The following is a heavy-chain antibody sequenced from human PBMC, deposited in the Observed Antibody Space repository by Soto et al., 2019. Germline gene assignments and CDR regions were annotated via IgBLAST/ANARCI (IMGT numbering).Heavy chain of an antibody. V-gene: IGHV1-69*06. CDR1: GGTFSSYA. CDR2: IIPIFGTA. CDR3: ARLRHPGYCTNGVCYMVKEKYYYGMDV. D-gene: IGHD2-8*01. Sequence: SVKVSCKASGGTFSSYAISWVRQAPGQGLEWMGGIIPIFGTANYAQKFQGRVTITADKSTSTAYMELSSLRSEDTAVYYCARLRHPGYCTNGVCYMVKEKYYYGMDVWGQGTTVTVSS. J-gene: IGHJ6*02.